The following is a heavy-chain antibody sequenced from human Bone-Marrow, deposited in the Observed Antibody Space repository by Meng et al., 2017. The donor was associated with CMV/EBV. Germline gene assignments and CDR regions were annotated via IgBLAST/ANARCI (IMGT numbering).Heavy chain of an antibody. J-gene: IGHJ5*02. Sequence: ESLKISCTVSGGSVSSGSYYWSWIRQPPGKGLEWIGYIYYSGSTNYNPSLKSRVTISVDTSKNQFSLKLSSVTAADTAVYYCARKYVGIAAAESWFDPWGQGTLVTVSS. CDR1: GGSVSSGSYY. D-gene: IGHD6-13*01. CDR3: ARKYVGIAAAESWFDP. V-gene: IGHV4-61*01. CDR2: IYYSGST.